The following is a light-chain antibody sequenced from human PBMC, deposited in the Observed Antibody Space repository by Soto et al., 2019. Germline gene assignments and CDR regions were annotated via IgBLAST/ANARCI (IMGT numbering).Light chain of an antibody. CDR2: GAS. CDR1: QSVSSNY. V-gene: IGKV3-20*01. CDR3: HQYGTSPWT. Sequence: IVLTQSPGTLSLSPGERATLSCRASQSVSSNYLAWSQQKPGQAPRLLIYGASSRATGIPDRFSGSGSGTDFTLTISRLEPEDFAVYYCHQYGTSPWTFGQGTKVDIK. J-gene: IGKJ1*01.